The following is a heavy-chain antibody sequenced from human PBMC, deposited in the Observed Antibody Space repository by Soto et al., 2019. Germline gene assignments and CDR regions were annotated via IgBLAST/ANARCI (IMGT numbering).Heavy chain of an antibody. Sequence: GASVKVSCKASGYTFTTYAMHWVRQAPGQRLEWMGWINAGNGNTKYSQNFQGRVTITRDTSARIAYIELSSLRSEDTAVYYCARGLQLWFDIRYGMDVWGQGTTVTVSS. CDR2: INAGNGNT. D-gene: IGHD5-18*01. CDR3: ARGLQLWFDIRYGMDV. CDR1: GYTFTTYA. V-gene: IGHV1-3*01. J-gene: IGHJ6*01.